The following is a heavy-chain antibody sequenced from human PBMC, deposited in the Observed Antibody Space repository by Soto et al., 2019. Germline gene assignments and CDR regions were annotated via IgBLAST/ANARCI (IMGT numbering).Heavy chain of an antibody. CDR3: ARVLGDIVVVVAALNYGMDV. CDR2: ISAYNGNT. V-gene: IGHV1-18*01. D-gene: IGHD2-15*01. CDR1: GYTFTSYG. J-gene: IGHJ6*02. Sequence: GASVKLSCKASGYTFTSYGISWVRQAPRQGLEWMGWISAYNGNTNYAQKLQGRVTMTTDTSTSTAYMELRSLRSDDTAVYYCARVLGDIVVVVAALNYGMDVWGQGTTVTVSS.